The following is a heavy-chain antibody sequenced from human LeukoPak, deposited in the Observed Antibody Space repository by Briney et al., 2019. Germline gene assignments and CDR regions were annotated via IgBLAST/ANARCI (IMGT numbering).Heavy chain of an antibody. CDR3: ARALTRGYYYDSSGYYDGMDV. D-gene: IGHD3-22*01. CDR2: INPSGGST. V-gene: IGHV1-46*01. J-gene: IGHJ6*02. Sequence: GASVKVSCKASGYTFTSYYMHWVRQAPGQGLEWMGIINPSGGSTSYAQKFQGRVTMTRDTSTSTVYMELSSLRSEDTAVYYCARALTRGYYYDSSGYYDGMDVWGQGTTVTVSS. CDR1: GYTFTSYY.